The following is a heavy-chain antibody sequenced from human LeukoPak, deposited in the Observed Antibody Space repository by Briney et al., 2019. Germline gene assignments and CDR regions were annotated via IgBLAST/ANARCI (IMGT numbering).Heavy chain of an antibody. Sequence: SGGSLRLSCTTSGFIFAKYAMAWVRQSSGKGLEWVSTISASGADTYYADSVRGRFTISRDNSRNALYLQLSRLRVDDTAFYYCPKPLLTPGNWGPGTLVTVSS. CDR3: PKPLLTPGN. J-gene: IGHJ4*02. CDR2: ISASGADT. V-gene: IGHV3-23*01. CDR1: GFIFAKYA. D-gene: IGHD4-23*01.